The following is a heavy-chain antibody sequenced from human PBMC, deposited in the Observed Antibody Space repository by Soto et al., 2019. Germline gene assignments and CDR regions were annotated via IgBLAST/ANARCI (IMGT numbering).Heavy chain of an antibody. Sequence: QVQLQESGPGLVKPSETLSLTCSVSGGPISSYYWSWIRQSPGKGLEWIGYIYYSGSIHDNPSLKSRVNISLDTLKHQIYLQVRSVTAADTAVYYCARHHYSDSSGYNRPFEYWGQGTLVTVSS. D-gene: IGHD3-22*01. CDR3: ARHHYSDSSGYNRPFEY. J-gene: IGHJ4*02. CDR1: GGPISSYY. V-gene: IGHV4-59*01. CDR2: IYYSGSI.